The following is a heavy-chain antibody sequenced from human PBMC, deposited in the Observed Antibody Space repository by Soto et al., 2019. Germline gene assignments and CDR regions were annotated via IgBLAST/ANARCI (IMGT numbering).Heavy chain of an antibody. J-gene: IGHJ5*02. CDR2: IYYSGST. Sequence: SETLSLTCTVSGGSISSYYWSWIRQPPGKGLEWIGYIYYSGSTNYNPSLKSRVTISVDTSKNHFSLKLSSVTAADTAVYYCARQGHDYGATQLINWFDPWGQGTLVTVSS. V-gene: IGHV4-59*08. D-gene: IGHD4-17*01. CDR3: ARQGHDYGATQLINWFDP. CDR1: GGSISSYY.